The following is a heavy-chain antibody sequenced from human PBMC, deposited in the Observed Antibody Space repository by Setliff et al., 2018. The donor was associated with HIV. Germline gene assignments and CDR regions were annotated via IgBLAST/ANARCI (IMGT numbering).Heavy chain of an antibody. V-gene: IGHV4-59*11. CDR2: THYSGSS. CDR3: ARDVGLCGVDCWPYFYFDL. CDR1: GGFISNHY. D-gene: IGHD2-21*02. J-gene: IGHJ2*01. Sequence: SETLSLTCTISGGFISNHYWNWIRQPPGKGLEWVGSTHYSGSSYYSPSLKSRVTISLDTSKNQFSLKLSSMTAADTAVYYCARDVGLCGVDCWPYFYFDLWGRGNLVTV.